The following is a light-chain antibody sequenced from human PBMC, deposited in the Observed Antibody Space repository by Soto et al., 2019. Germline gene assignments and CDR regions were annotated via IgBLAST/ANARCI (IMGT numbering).Light chain of an antibody. CDR1: QNVRTY. V-gene: IGKV3-11*01. CDR3: QQRSTWPLT. CDR2: DTS. J-gene: IGKJ4*01. Sequence: EIVLTQSPATLSLSPGERATLSCRVSQNVRTYLARYQQKPGQAPRLLIYDTSNRATGIPARFSGSGSGTDFTLTISSLETEDFAVYYCQQRSTWPLTFGGGTKVDIK.